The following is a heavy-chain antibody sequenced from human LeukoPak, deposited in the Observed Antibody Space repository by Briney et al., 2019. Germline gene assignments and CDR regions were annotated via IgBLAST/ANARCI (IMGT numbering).Heavy chain of an antibody. D-gene: IGHD3-10*01. CDR2: ISYDGSNK. J-gene: IGHJ3*02. CDR3: ARVYYGSGSYSKGTFDI. V-gene: IGHV3-30*03. Sequence: GGSLRLSCAASGFTFSSYGMHWVRQAPGKGLEWVAVISYDGSNKYYADSVKGRFTISRDNSKNTLYLQMNSLRTEDTAVYYCARVYYGSGSYSKGTFDIWGQGTMVTVSS. CDR1: GFTFSSYG.